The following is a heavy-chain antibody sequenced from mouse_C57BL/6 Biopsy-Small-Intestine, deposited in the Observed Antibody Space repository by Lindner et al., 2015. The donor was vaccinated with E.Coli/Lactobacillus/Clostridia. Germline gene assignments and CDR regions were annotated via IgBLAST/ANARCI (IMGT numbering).Heavy chain of an antibody. D-gene: IGHD2-1*01. V-gene: IGHV1-39*01. CDR3: ARYGKFSYVMDY. Sequence: VQLQESGPELVKPGASVKISCKTSGYSFTDYNMNWVRQNIGKSLEWIGLFNPMYGTTIYNHKFKDKATLTVDRSSSTAYMQLRSLTSEDSAVYYCARYGKFSYVMDYWGQGTSVTVPS. CDR1: GYSFTDYN. CDR2: FNPMYGTT. J-gene: IGHJ4*01.